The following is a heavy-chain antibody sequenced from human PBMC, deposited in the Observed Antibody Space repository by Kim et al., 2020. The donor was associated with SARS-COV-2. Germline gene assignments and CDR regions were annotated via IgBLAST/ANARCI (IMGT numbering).Heavy chain of an antibody. CDR2: ISSSSSYI. J-gene: IGHJ4*02. D-gene: IGHD3-16*02. V-gene: IGHV3-21*01. CDR1: GFTFSSYS. CDR3: ARRVGLGELSKIDY. Sequence: GGSLRLSCAASGFTFSSYSMNWVRQAPGKGLEWVSSISSSSSYIYYADSVKGRFTISRDNAKNSLYLQMNSLRAEDTAVYYCARRVGLGELSKIDYWGQGTLVTVSS.